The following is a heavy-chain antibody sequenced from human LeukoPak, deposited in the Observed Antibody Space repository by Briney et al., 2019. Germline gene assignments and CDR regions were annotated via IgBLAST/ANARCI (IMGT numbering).Heavy chain of an antibody. D-gene: IGHD3-3*01. Sequence: PGGSLRLSCAVSGFTLSTFGMHWVRQAPGEGLEWVAVISSDGTNKFYADSVKGRFTISRDNSKNTLYLQMRSLRAEDTAVYYCAKDSKPIATYYDFWNAYPFDYWGQGTLVTVSS. CDR1: GFTLSTFG. CDR2: ISSDGTNK. V-gene: IGHV3-30*18. J-gene: IGHJ4*02. CDR3: AKDSKPIATYYDFWNAYPFDY.